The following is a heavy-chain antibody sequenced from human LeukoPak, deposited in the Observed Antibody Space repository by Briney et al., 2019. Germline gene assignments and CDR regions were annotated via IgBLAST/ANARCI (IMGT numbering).Heavy chain of an antibody. J-gene: IGHJ5*02. D-gene: IGHD6-19*01. Sequence: GGSLRLSCVASGFTFRSYWMSWVRQAPGKGLEWVANINQDGSEIYYVDPVEGRFTISRDNAKNSLSLQMNSLRAEDTAVYYCARPIAVAENWFDPWGQGTLVTVSS. CDR3: ARPIAVAENWFDP. CDR2: INQDGSEI. CDR1: GFTFRSYW. V-gene: IGHV3-7*01.